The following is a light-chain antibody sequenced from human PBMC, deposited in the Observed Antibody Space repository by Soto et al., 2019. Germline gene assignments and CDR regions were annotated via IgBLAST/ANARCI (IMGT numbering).Light chain of an antibody. J-gene: IGKJ1*01. CDR3: QQYNNWPNT. V-gene: IGKV3-15*01. CDR1: QSISDN. CDR2: GAS. Sequence: EIVMTQSPATLSVSPGERATLSCRASQSISDNLAWYQQKPGQAPRLLIYGASTRATGIPARFSGSGSGTEFTLTVSSLQSEDFAVYWCQQYNNWPNTFGQGTKVDIK.